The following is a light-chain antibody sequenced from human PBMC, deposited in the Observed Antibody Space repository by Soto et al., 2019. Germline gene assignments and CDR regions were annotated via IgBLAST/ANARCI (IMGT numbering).Light chain of an antibody. CDR1: QSVRSY. J-gene: IGKJ4*01. Sequence: EIVLTQSPATLSLSPGERATLSCRASQSVRSYLVWYQQKPGQAPRLLIYDASSRATGIPARFSGRGSGTYFTLTISSLEPEYVAVYYCQDRSSWTINFGGGTKVEIK. V-gene: IGKV3-11*01. CDR3: QDRSSWTIN. CDR2: DAS.